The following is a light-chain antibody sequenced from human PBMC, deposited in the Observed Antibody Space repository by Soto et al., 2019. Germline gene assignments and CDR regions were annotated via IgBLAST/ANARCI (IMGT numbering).Light chain of an antibody. V-gene: IGLV1-47*02. J-gene: IGLJ1*01. CDR3: AAWDASLSGQV. CDR1: SSNIGSYP. Sequence: QSVLTQSPSASGTPGQRVTISCYGSSSNIGSYPVYWYQQLPGTAPKLLINSDDQRPSGVPDRFSASKSGTSASLAISGLRSEDEADYYCAAWDASLSGQVFGAGTKVTVL. CDR2: SDD.